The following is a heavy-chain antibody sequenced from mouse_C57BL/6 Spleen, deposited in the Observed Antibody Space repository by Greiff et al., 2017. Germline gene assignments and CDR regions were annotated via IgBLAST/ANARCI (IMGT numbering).Heavy chain of an antibody. D-gene: IGHD2-4*01. V-gene: IGHV5-17*01. CDR3: ARKDYDERGYYYAMDY. Sequence: VQLQQSGGGLVKPGGSLKLSCAASGFTFSDYGMHWVRQAPEKGLEWVAYISSGSSTIYYADTVKGRFTISRDNAKNTLFLQMTSLRSEDTAMYYCARKDYDERGYYYAMDYWGQGTSVTVSS. J-gene: IGHJ4*01. CDR2: ISSGSSTI. CDR1: GFTFSDYG.